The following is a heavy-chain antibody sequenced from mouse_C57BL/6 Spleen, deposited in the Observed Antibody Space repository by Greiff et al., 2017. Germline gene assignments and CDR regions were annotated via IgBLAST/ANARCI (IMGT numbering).Heavy chain of an antibody. D-gene: IGHD1-1*01. J-gene: IGHJ4*01. CDR2: IYPGSGST. V-gene: IGHV1-55*01. Sequence: QVQLKQPGAELVKPGASVKMSCKASGYTFTSYWITWVKQRPGQGLEWIGDIYPGSGSTNYNEKFKSKATLTVDTSSSTAYMQLSSLTSEDSAVYYCARRRGYTVVHYYAMDYWGQGTSVTVSS. CDR3: ARRRGYTVVHYYAMDY. CDR1: GYTFTSYW.